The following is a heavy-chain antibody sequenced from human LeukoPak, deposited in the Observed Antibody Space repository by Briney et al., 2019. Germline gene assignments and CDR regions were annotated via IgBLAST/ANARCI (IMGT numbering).Heavy chain of an antibody. V-gene: IGHV1-2*02. CDR1: GYTFTGYY. CDR2: INPNSGGT. CDR3: ARDWVLSSHGGDSDY. Sequence: ASVKVSCKASGYTFTGYYMHWVRQAPGQGLEWMGWINPNSGGTNYAQKLQGRVTMTTDTSTSTAYMELRSLRSDDTAVYYCARDWVLSSHGGDSDYWGQGTLVTVSS. J-gene: IGHJ4*02. D-gene: IGHD2-2*01.